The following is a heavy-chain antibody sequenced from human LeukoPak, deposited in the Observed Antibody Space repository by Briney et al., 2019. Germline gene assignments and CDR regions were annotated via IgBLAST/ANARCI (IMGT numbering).Heavy chain of an antibody. J-gene: IGHJ1*01. CDR2: IYYSGST. CDR1: GGSISCSSYY. D-gene: IGHD2-15*01. V-gene: IGHV4-39*01. CDR3: ARHAGYCSGGSCYAEYFQH. Sequence: SETLSLTCTVSGGSISCSSYYWGWIRQPPGKGLEWIGSIYYSGSTYYNPSLKSRVTISVDTSKNQFSLKLSSVTAADTAVYYCARHAGYCSGGSCYAEYFQHWGQGTLVTVSS.